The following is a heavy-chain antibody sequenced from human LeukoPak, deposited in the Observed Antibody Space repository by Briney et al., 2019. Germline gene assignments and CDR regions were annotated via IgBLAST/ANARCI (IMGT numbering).Heavy chain of an antibody. V-gene: IGHV3-30*18. CDR3: AKDRTHDYGGNSDAPFDY. J-gene: IGHJ4*02. D-gene: IGHD4-23*01. CDR2: MSYDGSER. CDR1: GFTFSSYG. Sequence: GGSLRLSCAASGFTFSSYGIHWVRQAPGKGLEWVAFMSYDGSERFYVDSVQGRFTISRDNSKNTLYLQMNSLRAEDTAVYYCAKDRTHDYGGNSDAPFDYWGQGTLVTVSS.